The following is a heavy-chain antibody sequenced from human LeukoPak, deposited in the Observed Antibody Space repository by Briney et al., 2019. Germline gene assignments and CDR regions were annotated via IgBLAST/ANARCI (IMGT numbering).Heavy chain of an antibody. V-gene: IGHV3-30*04. CDR3: AKDPSGDSFGSYGMDV. D-gene: IGHD5-18*01. Sequence: PGRSLRLSCAASGFTFNSYAVHWVRQAPGKGLEWVAVISYDGSNKYYAASVKGRFTISRDNSKDTLYLQMNSRRPEDTAVYYCAKDPSGDSFGSYGMDVWGQGTTVTVSS. CDR2: ISYDGSNK. CDR1: GFTFNSYA. J-gene: IGHJ6*02.